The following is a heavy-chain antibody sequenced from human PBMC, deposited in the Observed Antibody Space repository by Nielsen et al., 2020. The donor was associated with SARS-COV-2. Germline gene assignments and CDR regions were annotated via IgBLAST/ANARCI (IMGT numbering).Heavy chain of an antibody. V-gene: IGHV3-48*01. CDR3: ARCAYYYDSSGYPHPTLFDY. CDR1: GFTFSTYS. D-gene: IGHD3-22*01. Sequence: GESLKISCAASGFTFSTYSMNWLRQAPGKGLDWVSYISTSSSPKYYADSVKGRFIISRDNAKNSLYLQMNSLGAEDTAVYYCARCAYYYDSSGYPHPTLFDYWGQGTLVTVSS. CDR2: ISTSSSPK. J-gene: IGHJ4*02.